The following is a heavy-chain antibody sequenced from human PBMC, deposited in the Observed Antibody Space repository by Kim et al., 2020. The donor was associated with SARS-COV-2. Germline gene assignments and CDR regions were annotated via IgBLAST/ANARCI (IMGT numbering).Heavy chain of an antibody. CDR3: AKELGVAAAEYFQH. D-gene: IGHD6-13*01. Sequence: ADSVKGRFTISRDNSKNTLYLQMNSLRAEDTAVYYCAKELGVAAAEYFQHWGQGTLVTVSS. J-gene: IGHJ1*01. V-gene: IGHV3-23*01.